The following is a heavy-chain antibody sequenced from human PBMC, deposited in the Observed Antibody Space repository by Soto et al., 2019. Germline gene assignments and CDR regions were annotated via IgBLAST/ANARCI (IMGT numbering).Heavy chain of an antibody. Sequence: QVQLQQSGPGLLKPSQTLSLTCAISGDSVSSNSAAWNWIRQSPGRGLEWLGRTYYRSKWYYEYASAVKSRIPITPDTSRNQCSLQLSSVAPEDTAVYYCTGDRGGLGHWGQGTLVTVSS. J-gene: IGHJ4*02. CDR1: GDSVSSNSAA. V-gene: IGHV6-1*01. D-gene: IGHD3-10*01. CDR3: TGDRGGLGH. CDR2: TYYRSKWYY.